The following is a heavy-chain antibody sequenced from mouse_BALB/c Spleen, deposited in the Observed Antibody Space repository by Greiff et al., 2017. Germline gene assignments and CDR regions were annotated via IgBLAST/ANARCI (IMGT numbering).Heavy chain of an antibody. CDR3: ANLYYYGSSYGGYNVDD. V-gene: IGHV14-1*02. J-gene: IGHJ2*01. CDR2: IDPENGNT. D-gene: IGHD1-1*01. Sequence: VQLQQSGAELVRPGALVKLSCKASGFNIKDYYMHWVKQRPEQGLEWIGWIDPENGNTIYDPKFQGKASITADTSSNTAYLQLSSLTSEDTAVYYCANLYYYGSSYGGYNVDDWGQGTTRTVSS. CDR1: GFNIKDYY.